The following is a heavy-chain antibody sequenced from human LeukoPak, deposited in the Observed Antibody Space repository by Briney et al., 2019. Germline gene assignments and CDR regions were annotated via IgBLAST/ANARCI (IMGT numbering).Heavy chain of an antibody. CDR3: ARAYYDFWSGYFLFDY. Sequence: SETLSLTCAVYGGSFSGYYWSWIRRPPGKGLEWIGEINHSGSTNYNPSLKSRVTISVDTSKNQFSLKLSSVTAADTAVYYCARAYYDFWSGYFLFDYWGQGTLVTVSS. CDR2: INHSGST. V-gene: IGHV4-34*01. CDR1: GGSFSGYY. J-gene: IGHJ4*02. D-gene: IGHD3-3*01.